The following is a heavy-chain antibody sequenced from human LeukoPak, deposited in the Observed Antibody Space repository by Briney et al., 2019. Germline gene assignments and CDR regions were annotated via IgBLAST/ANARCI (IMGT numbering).Heavy chain of an antibody. J-gene: IGHJ4*02. Sequence: GGSLRLSCAASGFTFSSYSMNWVRQAPGKGLEWVSSISSSSSYIYYADSVKGRFTISRDNAKNSLYLQMNSLRAEDTAVYYCARDRDSGYYCFLDYWGQGTLVTVSS. CDR2: ISSSSSYI. CDR3: ARDRDSGYYCFLDY. CDR1: GFTFSSYS. V-gene: IGHV3-21*01. D-gene: IGHD3-22*01.